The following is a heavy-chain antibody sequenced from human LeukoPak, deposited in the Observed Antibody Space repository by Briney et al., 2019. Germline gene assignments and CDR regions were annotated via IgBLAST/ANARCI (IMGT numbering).Heavy chain of an antibody. V-gene: IGHV4-39*07. D-gene: IGHD2-2*01. CDR2: FEDGGST. J-gene: IGHJ5*02. CDR3: ARESSRDCRTTSCYEVFDP. CDR1: GGSISSSSYY. Sequence: SETLPLTCTVSGGSISSSSYYWGWIRQAPVKGLEWIGSFEDGGSTYYNPSLKSRVTISVDTSKNQFSLKLSSVTAADTAVYYCARESSRDCRTTSCYEVFDPWGQGTLVTVSS.